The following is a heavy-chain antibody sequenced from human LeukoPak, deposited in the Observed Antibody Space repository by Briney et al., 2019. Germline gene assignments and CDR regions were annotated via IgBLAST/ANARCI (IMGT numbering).Heavy chain of an antibody. Sequence: GGSLRLSCAVSGFSFSNYGMHWVRQAPGKGLEWVALIWYDGSNKYYADSVKGRFTISRDNSKNTLYLQMNTLRAEDTAVYYCAKARGAATYYYYYMGVWGKGTTVTVYS. J-gene: IGHJ6*03. D-gene: IGHD1-26*01. V-gene: IGHV3-33*06. CDR1: GFSFSNYG. CDR2: IWYDGSNK. CDR3: AKARGAATYYYYYMGV.